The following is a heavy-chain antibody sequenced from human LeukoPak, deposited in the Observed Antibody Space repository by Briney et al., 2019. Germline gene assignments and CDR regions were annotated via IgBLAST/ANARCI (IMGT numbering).Heavy chain of an antibody. CDR3: ARGGSSSWYH. CDR1: GGSISSYY. V-gene: IGHV4-59*01. J-gene: IGHJ4*02. Sequence: KPSETLTLTCTVSGGSISSYYRSWIRQPPGKGLEWIGYIYYSGSTNYNPSLKSRVTISVDTSNNQFSLKLSSVTAADTAVYYCARGGSSSWYHWGQGTLVTVSS. CDR2: IYYSGST. D-gene: IGHD6-13*01.